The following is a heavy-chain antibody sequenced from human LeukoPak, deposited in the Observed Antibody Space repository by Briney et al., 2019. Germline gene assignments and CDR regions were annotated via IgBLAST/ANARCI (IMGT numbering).Heavy chain of an antibody. CDR2: IYYSGST. V-gene: IGHV4-59*01. D-gene: IGHD5-24*01. J-gene: IGHJ6*03. CDR3: ARDRRDGYIPDMDV. CDR1: GGSISSYY. Sequence: PSETLSLTCTVSGGSISSYYWSWIRQPPGKGLEWIGYIYYSGSTNYNPSLKSRVTISVDTSKNQFSLKLSSVTAADTAVYYCARDRRDGYIPDMDVWGKGTTVTVSS.